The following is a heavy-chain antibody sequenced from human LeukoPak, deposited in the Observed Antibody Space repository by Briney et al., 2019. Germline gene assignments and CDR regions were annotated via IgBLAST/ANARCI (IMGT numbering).Heavy chain of an antibody. Sequence: PGGSLRLSCAASGFTFSSYAMSWVRQAPGKGLEWVSAISGSGGSTYYADSVKGRFTISRDNSKNTLYLQVNSLRAEDTAVYYCAKDKGAAAVFLDYFDYWGQGTLVTVSS. D-gene: IGHD6-13*01. J-gene: IGHJ4*02. V-gene: IGHV3-23*01. CDR1: GFTFSSYA. CDR2: ISGSGGST. CDR3: AKDKGAAAVFLDYFDY.